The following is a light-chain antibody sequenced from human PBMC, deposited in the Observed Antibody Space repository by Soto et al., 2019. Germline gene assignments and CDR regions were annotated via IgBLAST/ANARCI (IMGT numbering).Light chain of an antibody. J-gene: IGKJ1*01. V-gene: IGKV1-5*03. CDR3: QQYNNYSGT. Sequence: DIQMTQSPSTLSASVGDRVTITCRASQRLMNWLAWYQQKPGKATKLLIYRASNLENGVPSRFSGSGSVTEFTLTIIRLQPYDFATYYCQQYNNYSGTFGQGTKVEIK. CDR2: RAS. CDR1: QRLMNW.